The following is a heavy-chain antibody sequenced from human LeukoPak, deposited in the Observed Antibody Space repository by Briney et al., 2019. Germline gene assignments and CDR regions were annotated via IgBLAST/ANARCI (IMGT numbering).Heavy chain of an antibody. Sequence: PGGSLRLSCAASGFTVSSNYMSWVRRAPGKGLEWVSVIYSGGSTYYADSVKGRFTISRDNSKNTLYLQMNSLRAEDTAVYYCARGLVGATWFDPWGQGTLVTVSS. D-gene: IGHD1-26*01. CDR3: ARGLVGATWFDP. CDR2: IYSGGST. J-gene: IGHJ5*02. CDR1: GFTVSSNY. V-gene: IGHV3-66*01.